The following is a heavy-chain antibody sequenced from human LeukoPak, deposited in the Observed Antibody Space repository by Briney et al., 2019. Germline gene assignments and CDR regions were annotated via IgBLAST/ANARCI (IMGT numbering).Heavy chain of an antibody. D-gene: IGHD3-10*01. CDR1: GGTFSSYA. J-gene: IGHJ4*02. CDR2: IIPIFGTA. Sequence: ASVKVSCKASGGTFSSYAISWVRQAPGQGLEWMGGIIPIFGTANYAQKFQGRVTITTDESTSTAYMELSSLRSEDTAVYYCAASGSLIYFDYWSQGTLVTVSS. CDR3: AASGSLIYFDY. V-gene: IGHV1-69*05.